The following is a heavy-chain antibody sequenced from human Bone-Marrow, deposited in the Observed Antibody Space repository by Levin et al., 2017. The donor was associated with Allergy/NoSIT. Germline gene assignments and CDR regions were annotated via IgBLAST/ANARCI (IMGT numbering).Heavy chain of an antibody. D-gene: IGHD3-16*01. V-gene: IGHV4-59*08. Sequence: SQTLSLTCTVSGGSIRSFYWNWIRPPPGKGLEWIGYIFYGGNANYNPSLRSRVTISLDTSQNQFSLKMSSVTAADTAMYYCARLTKAHLGFDPWGQGTLVTVSS. J-gene: IGHJ5*02. CDR3: ARLTKAHLGFDP. CDR1: GGSIRSFY. CDR2: IFYGGNA.